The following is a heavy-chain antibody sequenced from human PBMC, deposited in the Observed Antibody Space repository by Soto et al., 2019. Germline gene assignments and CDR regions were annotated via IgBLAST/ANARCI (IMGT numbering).Heavy chain of an antibody. V-gene: IGHV4-34*01. CDR3: AREPSGIAAAGTRLYYGMDV. D-gene: IGHD6-13*01. CDR2: INHSGST. J-gene: IGHJ6*02. CDR1: GGSFSGYY. Sequence: ASETLSLTCAFYGGSFSGYYWSLIRQPPGKGLEWIGEINHSGSTNYNPSLKSRVTISVDTSKNQFSLKLSSVTAADTAVYYCAREPSGIAAAGTRLYYGMDVWGQGTTVTVSS.